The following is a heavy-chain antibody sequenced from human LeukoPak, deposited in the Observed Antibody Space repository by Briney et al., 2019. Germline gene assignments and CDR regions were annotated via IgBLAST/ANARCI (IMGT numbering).Heavy chain of an antibody. V-gene: IGHV1-69*02. CDR2: IIPILGIA. CDR3: AKEVRVIGTGCYRLPFYYYNVRDV. D-gene: IGHD2-2*01. CDR1: GGTFSSYT. Sequence: SVKVSCKASGGTFSSYTISWVRQAPGQGLGWMGRIIPILGIANYAQKFQGRVTITADKSTSTAYMELSSLRSEDTAVYYCAKEVRVIGTGCYRLPFYYYNVRDVGGQGTTVTVSS. J-gene: IGHJ6*02.